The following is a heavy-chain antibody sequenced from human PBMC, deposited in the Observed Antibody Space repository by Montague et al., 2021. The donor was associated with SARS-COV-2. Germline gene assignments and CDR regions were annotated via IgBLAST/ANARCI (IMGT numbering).Heavy chain of an antibody. CDR3: ARYGNTMGGAFDI. Sequence: TLSLTCTVSGGSISSGGYYWSWIRQHPGKGLEWIGYIYYSGSTYYNPSLKSRVTISVDTPKNQFSLKLSSVTAADTAVYYCARYGNTMGGAFDIWGQGTMVTVSS. CDR2: IYYSGST. CDR1: GGSISSGGYY. V-gene: IGHV4-31*03. D-gene: IGHD3-16*01. J-gene: IGHJ3*02.